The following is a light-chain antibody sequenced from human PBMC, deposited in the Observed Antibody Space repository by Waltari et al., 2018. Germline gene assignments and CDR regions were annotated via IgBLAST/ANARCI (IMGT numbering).Light chain of an antibody. V-gene: IGLV2-11*01. Sequence: QSALTQPRSVSGSPGQSVTISCTGTSSDVGTYHYVSWYQQHPGKAPKLMIYDVRRRPSGVPDRFSGSRSGNTASLTISGLQADDEADYYCCSYAGTYTYVFGTGTKVTVL. CDR3: CSYAGTYTYV. J-gene: IGLJ1*01. CDR2: DVR. CDR1: SSDVGTYHY.